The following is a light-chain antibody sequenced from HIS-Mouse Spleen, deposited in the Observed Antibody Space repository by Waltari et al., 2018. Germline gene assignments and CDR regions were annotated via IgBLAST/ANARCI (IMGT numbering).Light chain of an antibody. J-gene: IGKJ1*01. CDR2: KAS. CDR1: QSISSW. CDR3: QQYNSYWGT. Sequence: DIQMTQSPSTLSASVGDRFTITCRASQSISSWLAWYQQKPGKAPKLLIYKASSLESGVPSRFSGSGSGTEFTLTISSLQPDDFATYYCQQYNSYWGTFGQGTKVEIK. V-gene: IGKV1-5*03.